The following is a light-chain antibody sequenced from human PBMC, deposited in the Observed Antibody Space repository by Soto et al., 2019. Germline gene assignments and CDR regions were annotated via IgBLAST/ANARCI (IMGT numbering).Light chain of an antibody. CDR3: VLYMGSGLWV. CDR1: SGSVSTSYY. CDR2: STN. J-gene: IGLJ3*02. Sequence: QTVVTQEPSFSVSPGGTVTLTCGLSSGSVSTSYYPSWYQQTPGQAPRTLIYSTNTRSSGVPDRFSGSILGNKAALTITGAQADDESDYYCVLYMGSGLWVFGGGTQLTAL. V-gene: IGLV8-61*01.